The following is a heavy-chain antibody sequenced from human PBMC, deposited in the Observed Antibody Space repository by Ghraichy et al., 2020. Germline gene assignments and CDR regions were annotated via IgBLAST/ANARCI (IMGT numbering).Heavy chain of an antibody. CDR2: IKSKTDGGTT. CDR1: GFTFSNAW. D-gene: IGHD1-26*01. V-gene: IGHV3-15*01. J-gene: IGHJ6*02. Sequence: GGSLRLSCAASGFTFSNAWMSWVRQAPGKGLEWVGRIKSKTDGGTTDYAAPVKARFTISRDDSKNTLYLQMNSLKTEDTAVYYCTTAGVGSYYYYGMDVWGQGTTVTVSS. CDR3: TTAGVGSYYYYGMDV.